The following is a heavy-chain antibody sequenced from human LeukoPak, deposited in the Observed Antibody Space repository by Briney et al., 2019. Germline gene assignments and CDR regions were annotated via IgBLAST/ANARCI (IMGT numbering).Heavy chain of an antibody. D-gene: IGHD1-26*01. V-gene: IGHV4-4*07. CDR3: ARENSGSYRQFDY. Sequence: SETLSLTCTVSGGSISSYYWTWIRLPAGKGLEWIGRIYPSGSTNYNPSLKSRVTMSVDTSKNQFSLKLNSVTAADTAAYYCARENSGSYRQFDYWGQGTLVTVSS. J-gene: IGHJ4*02. CDR2: IYPSGST. CDR1: GGSISSYY.